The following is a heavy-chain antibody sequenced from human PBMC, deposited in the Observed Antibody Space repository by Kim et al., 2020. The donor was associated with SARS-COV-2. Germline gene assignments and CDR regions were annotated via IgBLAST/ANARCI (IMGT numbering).Heavy chain of an antibody. Sequence: TYYNPSLKSRVTISVDTSKNQFSLKLSSVTAADTAVYYCASISRVPAIDYWGQGTLVTVSS. CDR2: T. J-gene: IGHJ4*02. D-gene: IGHD2-2*01. V-gene: IGHV4-39*01. CDR3: ASISRVPAIDY.